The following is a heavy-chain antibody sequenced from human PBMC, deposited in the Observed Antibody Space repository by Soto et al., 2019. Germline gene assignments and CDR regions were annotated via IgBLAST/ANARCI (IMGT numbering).Heavy chain of an antibody. V-gene: IGHV4-59*08. CDR3: ARHVGGYNWFDP. CDR2: IYYSGST. Sequence: QVQLQESGPGLVKPSETLSLTCTVSGGSISSYYSSWIRQPPGKGLEYIGYIYYSGSTNYNPSLKSRVTISVDTSKNQFSLKLSSVTAADTAVYYCARHVGGYNWFDPWGQGTLVTVSS. D-gene: IGHD5-12*01. J-gene: IGHJ5*02. CDR1: GGSISSYY.